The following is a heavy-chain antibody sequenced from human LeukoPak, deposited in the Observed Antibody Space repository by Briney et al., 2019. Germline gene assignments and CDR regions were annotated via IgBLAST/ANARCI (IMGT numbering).Heavy chain of an antibody. D-gene: IGHD6-19*01. CDR3: ARDGSSAVADY. V-gene: IGHV4-38-2*02. J-gene: IGHJ4*02. CDR2: IYHSGST. Sequence: PSETLSLTCTVSGYSISSGYYWGRIRQPPGQGLEWIGSIYHSGSTYYNPSLKSRVTISVDTSKNQFSPKLSSVSAANTAVYYCARDGSSAVADYWGQGTLVTVSS. CDR1: GYSISSGYY.